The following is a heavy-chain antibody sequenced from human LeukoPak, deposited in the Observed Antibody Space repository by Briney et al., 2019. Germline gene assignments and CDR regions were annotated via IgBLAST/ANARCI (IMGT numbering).Heavy chain of an antibody. CDR3: ARDPSNTSGRYTYFDY. CDR2: ISAFNGET. D-gene: IGHD3-16*02. Sequence: ASVKVSCKTYGYTFTSHGISWVRQAPGQGLEWMGWISAFNGETHYAQNLQGRVTMTTDTSTCTAYMELRSLRSDDTAVYYCARDPSNTSGRYTYFDYWGQGTLVTVSS. J-gene: IGHJ4*02. CDR1: GYTFTSHG. V-gene: IGHV1-18*01.